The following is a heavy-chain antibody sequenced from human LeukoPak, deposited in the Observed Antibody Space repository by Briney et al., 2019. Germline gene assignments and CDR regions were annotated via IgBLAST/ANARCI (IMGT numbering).Heavy chain of an antibody. CDR3: ARDPAQVLSDYGMDV. V-gene: IGHV1-69*13. Sequence: SVKVSCKASGGTFSSYAISWVRQAPGQGLEWMGGIIPIFGTANYAQKFQGRVTITADESTSTAYMELSSLRSEDSAVYYCARDPAQVLSDYGMDVWGQGTTVTVSS. CDR1: GGTFSSYA. CDR2: IIPIFGTA. D-gene: IGHD2-15*01. J-gene: IGHJ6*02.